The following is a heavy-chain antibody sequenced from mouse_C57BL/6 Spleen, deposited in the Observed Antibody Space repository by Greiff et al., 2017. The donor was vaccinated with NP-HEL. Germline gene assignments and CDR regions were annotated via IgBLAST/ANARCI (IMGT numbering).Heavy chain of an antibody. Sequence: VQLQQSGPELVKPGASVKISCKASGYAFSSSWMNWVKQRPGKGLEWIGRIYPGDGDTNYNGKFKGKATLTADKSSSTAYMQLSSLTSEDSAVYFCARYGSSPYFDYWGQGTTRTVSS. CDR2: IYPGDGDT. CDR3: ARYGSSPYFDY. J-gene: IGHJ2*01. D-gene: IGHD1-1*01. V-gene: IGHV1-82*01. CDR1: GYAFSSSW.